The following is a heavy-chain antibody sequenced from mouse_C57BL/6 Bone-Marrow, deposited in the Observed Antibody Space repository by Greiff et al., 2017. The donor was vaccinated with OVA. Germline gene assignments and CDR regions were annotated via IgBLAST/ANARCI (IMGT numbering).Heavy chain of an antibody. CDR3: TRGNYDYDGGFAY. J-gene: IGHJ3*01. CDR2: ISSGGDYI. Sequence: EVKLMESGEGLVKPGGSLKLSCAASGFTFSSYAMSWVRQTPEKRLEWVAYISSGGDYIYYADTVQGRFTITRDNARNTLFLQMSMLKSEDTAMYYCTRGNYDYDGGFAYWGQGTLVTVSA. D-gene: IGHD2-4*01. CDR1: GFTFSSYA. V-gene: IGHV5-9-1*02.